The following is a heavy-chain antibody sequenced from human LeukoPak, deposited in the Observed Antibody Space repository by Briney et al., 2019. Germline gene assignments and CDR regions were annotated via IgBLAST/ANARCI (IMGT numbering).Heavy chain of an antibody. CDR1: GGSVSDHY. Sequence: SETLSLICTVSGGSVSDHYWSWIRQSPGKGLEWIGYFYYSGSTNYNPSLNGRVTLSVDTSKNHFSLKLTSVTAADTAVYYCARHNSYYFMDVWGKATTVTVSS. CDR2: FYYSGST. V-gene: IGHV4-59*08. J-gene: IGHJ6*03. CDR3: ARHNSYYFMDV.